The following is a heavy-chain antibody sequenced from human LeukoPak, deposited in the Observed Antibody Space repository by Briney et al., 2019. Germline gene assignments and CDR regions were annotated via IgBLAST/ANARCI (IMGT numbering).Heavy chain of an antibody. J-gene: IGHJ4*02. CDR3: ARVHYYGSGIPADY. Sequence: PGGSLRLSCAASGFTFSSYGMHWVRQAPGKGLEWVAVISYDGSNKYYADSVKGRFTISRDNSKNTLYLQMNSLRAEDTAVYYCARVHYYGSGIPADYWGQGTLVTVSS. CDR2: ISYDGSNK. V-gene: IGHV3-30*03. D-gene: IGHD3-10*01. CDR1: GFTFSSYG.